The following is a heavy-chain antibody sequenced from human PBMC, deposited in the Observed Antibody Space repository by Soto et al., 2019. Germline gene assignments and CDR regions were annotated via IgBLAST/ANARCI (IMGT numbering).Heavy chain of an antibody. D-gene: IGHD2-2*01. J-gene: IGHJ6*02. CDR1: GYTFTGYY. Sequence: ASVKVSCKASGYTFTGYYMHWVRQAPGQGLEWMGWINPNSGGTNYAQKFQGWVTMTRDTSISTAYMELSRLRSDDTAVYYCARGPLLRSTRQPASYGRDDWGHGTTVTVSS. V-gene: IGHV1-2*04. CDR2: INPNSGGT. CDR3: ARGPLLRSTRQPASYGRDD.